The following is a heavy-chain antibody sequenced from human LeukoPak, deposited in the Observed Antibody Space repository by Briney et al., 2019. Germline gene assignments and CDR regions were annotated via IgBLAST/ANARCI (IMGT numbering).Heavy chain of an antibody. V-gene: IGHV3-11*01. CDR1: GFTFSDYY. CDR2: ISSSGSTI. CDR3: AKGGYYDFWSGYYTSFDY. J-gene: IGHJ4*02. Sequence: PGGSLRLSCAASGFTFSDYYMSWIRQAPGKGLEWVSYISSSGSTIYYADSVKGRFTISRDNAKNSLYLQMNSLRAEDTAVYYCAKGGYYDFWSGYYTSFDYWGQGTLVTVSS. D-gene: IGHD3-3*01.